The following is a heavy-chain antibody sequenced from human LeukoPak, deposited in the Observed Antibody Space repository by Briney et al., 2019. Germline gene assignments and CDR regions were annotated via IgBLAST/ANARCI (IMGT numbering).Heavy chain of an antibody. CDR2: IYSGGST. CDR1: GFTVSSNY. V-gene: IGHV3-66*01. CDR3: AKDREISSGYHYFDY. Sequence: GGSLRLSCAASGFTVSSNYMSWVRQAPGKGLEWDSVIYSGGSTYYADSVKGRFTISRDNSKNTLYLQMNSLRPEDTAVYYCAKDREISSGYHYFDYWGQGTLVTVSS. D-gene: IGHD3-22*01. J-gene: IGHJ4*02.